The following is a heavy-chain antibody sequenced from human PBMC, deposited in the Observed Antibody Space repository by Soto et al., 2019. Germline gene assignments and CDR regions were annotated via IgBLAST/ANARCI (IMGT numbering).Heavy chain of an antibody. J-gene: IGHJ4*02. CDR3: ARWFTYGNFDYFDY. CDR2: ISSSSSTI. CDR1: GFTFNSHS. Sequence: GGSLRLSCAASGFTFNSHSMNWVRQAPGKGLVWVSHISSSSSTIYYADSVKGRFTISRDNAKNTLYLQMNGLRDEDTAVYYCARWFTYGNFDYFDYWGQGTQVTVSS. D-gene: IGHD3-10*01. V-gene: IGHV3-48*02.